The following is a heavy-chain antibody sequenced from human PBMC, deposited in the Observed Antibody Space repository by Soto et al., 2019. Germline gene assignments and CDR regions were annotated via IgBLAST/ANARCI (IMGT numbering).Heavy chain of an antibody. CDR1: GFTFSSSA. D-gene: IGHD3-22*01. V-gene: IGHV3-23*01. CDR2: ISGSGGSA. J-gene: IGHJ4*02. Sequence: GGSLRLSCAASGFTFSSSAMSWVRQAPGKGLEWVSAISGSGGSAYYADTVKGRFTVSRDNSKNTLYLQMNSLRAEDTAVYYCARSGYYYPLDFDHWGQGNLVTVSS. CDR3: ARSGYYYPLDFDH.